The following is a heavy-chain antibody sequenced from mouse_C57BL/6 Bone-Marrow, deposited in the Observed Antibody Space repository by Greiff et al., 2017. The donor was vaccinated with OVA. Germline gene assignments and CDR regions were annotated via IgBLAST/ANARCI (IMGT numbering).Heavy chain of an antibody. J-gene: IGHJ3*01. CDR2: IYPRSGNT. CDR1: GYTFTSYG. V-gene: IGHV1-81*01. Sequence: QVQLQQSGAELARPGAPVKLSCKASGYTFTSYGISWVKQRTGQGLEWIGEIYPRSGNTYYNEKFKGKATLTADKSSSTAYMELRSLTSEDSAVYFCARDGGPWFADWGQGTLVTVSA. CDR3: ARDGGPWFAD. D-gene: IGHD1-1*02.